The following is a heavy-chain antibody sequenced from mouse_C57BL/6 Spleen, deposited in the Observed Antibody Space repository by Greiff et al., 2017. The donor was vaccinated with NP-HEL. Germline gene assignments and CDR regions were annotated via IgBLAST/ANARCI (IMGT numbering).Heavy chain of an antibody. J-gene: IGHJ3*01. Sequence: QVQLQQSGAELARPGASVKMSCKASGYTFTSYTMHWVKQRPGQGLEWIGYINPSSGYTKYNQKFKDKATLTADKSSSTAYMQLSSLTSEDSAVYYCARVDDYDGFAYWGQGTLVTVSA. D-gene: IGHD2-4*01. V-gene: IGHV1-4*01. CDR2: INPSSGYT. CDR1: GYTFTSYT. CDR3: ARVDDYDGFAY.